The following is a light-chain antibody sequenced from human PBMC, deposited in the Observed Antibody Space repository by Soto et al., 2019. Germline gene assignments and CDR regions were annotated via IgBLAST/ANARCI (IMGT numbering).Light chain of an antibody. CDR1: QSISSW. V-gene: IGKV1-5*01. J-gene: IGKJ4*01. CDR2: DAF. Sequence: DIQMTQSPSSLSASVGDRVTITCRASQSISSWLAWYQQKPGKAPKLLIFDAFSLESGVPSRFSGSRSGTEFTLTISSLQPDDYATYYCQQYNSYSPLTFGGGTKVEI. CDR3: QQYNSYSPLT.